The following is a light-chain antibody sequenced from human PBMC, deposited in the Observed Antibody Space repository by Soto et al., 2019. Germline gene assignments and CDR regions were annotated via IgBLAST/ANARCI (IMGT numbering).Light chain of an antibody. CDR2: AAS. V-gene: IGKV1-5*01. J-gene: IGKJ5*01. CDR3: QQYYSYPIT. CDR1: QSINNY. Sequence: DIQVTQFPSTLSGSVGDRVIITCRASQSINNYLSWYQQKPGKAPKLLIYAASTLQSGVPSRFSGSGSGTDFTLTISCLQSEDFATYYCQQYYSYPITFGQGTRLEIK.